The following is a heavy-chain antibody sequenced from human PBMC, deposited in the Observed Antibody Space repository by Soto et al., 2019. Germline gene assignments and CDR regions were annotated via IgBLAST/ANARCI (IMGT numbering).Heavy chain of an antibody. Sequence: QVQLVESGGGVVQPGRSLRLSCAASGFTFSSYGMHWVRQAPGKGLEWVAVISYDGSNKYYADSVKGRFTISRDNSKNTLYLQMNSLRTEDTAVYYCAKELESSNYVPMDYYYDGMDVWGQGTTVTVSS. V-gene: IGHV3-30*18. CDR1: GFTFSSYG. J-gene: IGHJ6*02. D-gene: IGHD4-4*01. CDR3: AKELESSNYVPMDYYYDGMDV. CDR2: ISYDGSNK.